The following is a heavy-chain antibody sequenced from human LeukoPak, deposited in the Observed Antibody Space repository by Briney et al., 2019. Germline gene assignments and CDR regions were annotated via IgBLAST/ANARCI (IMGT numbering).Heavy chain of an antibody. CDR1: GYTFATYG. CDR2: ISANTGKT. J-gene: IGHJ4*02. V-gene: IGHV1-18*01. Sequence: ASVKVSCKASGYTFATYGFCWVRQAPGHGLEWMGWISANTGKTDYAQKVQGRVTMTTNTSTSTAYMELRSLRPADTAVYYCAKVAGDRMDYWGQGTLLTVSS. D-gene: IGHD6-13*01. CDR3: AKVAGDRMDY.